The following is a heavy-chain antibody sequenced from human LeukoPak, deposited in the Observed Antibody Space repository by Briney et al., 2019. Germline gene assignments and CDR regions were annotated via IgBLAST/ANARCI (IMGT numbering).Heavy chain of an antibody. D-gene: IGHD3-22*01. CDR1: GFTFSSYG. J-gene: IGHJ4*02. V-gene: IGHV3-30*18. CDR2: ISYDGSNK. CDR3: AKAKDSSGYYPYY. Sequence: GGSLRLSCAASGFTFSSYGMHWVRQAPGKGLEWVAVISYDGSNKYYADSVEGRFTISRDNSKNTLYLQMNSLRAEDTAVYYCAKAKDSSGYYPYYWGQGTLVTVSS.